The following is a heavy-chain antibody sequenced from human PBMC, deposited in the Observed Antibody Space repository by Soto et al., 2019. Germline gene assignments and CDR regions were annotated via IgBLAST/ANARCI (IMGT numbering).Heavy chain of an antibody. V-gene: IGHV1-46*01. J-gene: IGHJ4*02. D-gene: IGHD6-13*01. CDR3: ARCLITAAGTPLSH. CDR2: INPGGGST. Sequence: QVQLVQSGAEVKKPGASIKVSCKASGYTFTNYYMHWVRQAPGQGLEWMGIINPGGGSTTYAQKFQGRVTMTRDTSTSTVYMELSRLRSEDTAVYYCARCLITAAGTPLSHWGEGTLVTVSS. CDR1: GYTFTNYY.